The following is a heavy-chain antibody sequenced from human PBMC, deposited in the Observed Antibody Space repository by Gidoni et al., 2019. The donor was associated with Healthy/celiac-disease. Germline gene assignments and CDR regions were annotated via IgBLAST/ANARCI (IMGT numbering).Heavy chain of an antibody. CDR1: GASISSGRHY. CDR2: IYTSGST. D-gene: IGHD6-13*01. J-gene: IGHJ6*02. V-gene: IGHV4-61*02. Sequence: QVQLQESGPGLVKPSQTLSLTCTVSGASISSGRHYWSWIRPPAGKGLEWIGRIYTSGSTNYNPSLKSRVTISVDTSKNQFSLKLSSVTAADTAVYYCARDAEAAAAGYSGYYYGMDVWGQGTTVTVSS. CDR3: ARDAEAAAAGYSGYYYGMDV.